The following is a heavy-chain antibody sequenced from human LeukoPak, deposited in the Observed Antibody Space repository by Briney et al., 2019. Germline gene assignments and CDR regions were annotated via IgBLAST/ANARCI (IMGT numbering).Heavy chain of an antibody. CDR2: IIPIFGTA. J-gene: IGHJ5*02. CDR1: GGTFSSYA. D-gene: IGHD3-10*01. CDR3: ASVSMVRGVMRKRFWFDP. Sequence: SVKVSCKASGGTFSSYAISWVRQAPGQGLEWMGGIIPIFGTANYAQKFEGRVTITADESTSTAYMELSSLRSEDTAVYYCASVSMVRGVMRKRFWFDPWGQGTLVTVSS. V-gene: IGHV1-69*13.